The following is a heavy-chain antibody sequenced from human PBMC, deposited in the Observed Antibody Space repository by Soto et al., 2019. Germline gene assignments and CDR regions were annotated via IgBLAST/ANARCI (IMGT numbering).Heavy chain of an antibody. D-gene: IGHD3-16*01. Sequence: GESLKISCKGSGYSFTSYWIGWVRQMPGKGLEWMGIIYPGDSDTRYSPSFQGQVTISADKSISTAYLQWSSLKASDTAMYYCARQVWTDYYYYGTDVWGQGTTVTVSS. V-gene: IGHV5-51*01. CDR1: GYSFTSYW. J-gene: IGHJ6*02. CDR2: IYPGDSDT. CDR3: ARQVWTDYYYYGTDV.